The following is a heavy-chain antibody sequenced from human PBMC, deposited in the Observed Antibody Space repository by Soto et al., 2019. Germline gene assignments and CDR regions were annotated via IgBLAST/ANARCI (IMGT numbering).Heavy chain of an antibody. J-gene: IGHJ6*02. CDR3: AREREKVHMAGGVIMKYYYGMDV. Sequence: EVKLVESGGGLGQPGWSLRLSCEASGFTFYEHAMYWVRQAPGKGLEWVSGISWSGESLGYADSVRGRFIISRDNGKNSLHLQMNSLRIEDTAVYYCAREREKVHMAGGVIMKYYYGMDVWGQGTAVTVSS. D-gene: IGHD3-16*01. V-gene: IGHV3-9*01. CDR2: ISWSGESL. CDR1: GFTFYEHA.